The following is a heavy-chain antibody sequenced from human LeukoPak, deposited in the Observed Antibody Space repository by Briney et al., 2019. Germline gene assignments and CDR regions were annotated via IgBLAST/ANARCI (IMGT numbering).Heavy chain of an antibody. V-gene: IGHV4-30-2*01. Sequence: PSQTLSLTCAVSGGSLSSGGYSWSWIRQPPGKGLEWIGYIYHSGSTYYNPSLKSRVTISVDRSKNQFSLKLSSVTAADTAVYYCASAQLAAAGVFDYWGQGTLVTVSS. J-gene: IGHJ4*02. CDR2: IYHSGST. CDR3: ASAQLAAAGVFDY. CDR1: GGSLSSGGYS. D-gene: IGHD6-13*01.